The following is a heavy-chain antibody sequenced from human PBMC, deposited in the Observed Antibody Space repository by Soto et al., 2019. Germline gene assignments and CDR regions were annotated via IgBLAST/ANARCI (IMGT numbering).Heavy chain of an antibody. CDR1: GYTFTSYD. D-gene: IGHD3-9*01. J-gene: IGHJ6*03. Sequence: QVQLVQSGAEVKKPGASVKVSCKASGYTFTSYDINWARQATGQGLEWMGWMNPNSFNTGYAQKFQGSVTMTRNTSISTAYMDLSSLRSEDTAMSYCARGHDDIVTGSYYYYMDVWGKGTTVTVS. CDR2: MNPNSFNT. V-gene: IGHV1-8*01. CDR3: ARGHDDIVTGSYYYYMDV.